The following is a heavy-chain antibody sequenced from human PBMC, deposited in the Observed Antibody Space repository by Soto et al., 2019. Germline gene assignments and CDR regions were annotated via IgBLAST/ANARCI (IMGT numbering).Heavy chain of an antibody. CDR1: GFTFSSYG. Sequence: GGSLRLSCAASGFTFSSYGMHWVRQAPGKGLEWVAVIWYDGSNKYYADSVKGRFTISRDNSKSTLYLQMNSLRAEDTAGYYCARDLFEYSTPGDGMDVWGQGTTVTVSS. CDR2: IWYDGSNK. V-gene: IGHV3-33*01. CDR3: ARDLFEYSTPGDGMDV. J-gene: IGHJ6*02. D-gene: IGHD6-6*01.